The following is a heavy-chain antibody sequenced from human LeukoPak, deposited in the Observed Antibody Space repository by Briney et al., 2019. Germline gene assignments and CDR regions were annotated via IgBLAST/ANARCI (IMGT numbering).Heavy chain of an antibody. D-gene: IGHD6-6*01. Sequence: PGGSLRLSCAASGFTFSSYTMSWVRQAPGKGLEWVSTITTSDGNTYYADSVKGRFTVSRDNSKNTLYLQMNSLRAEDTAVYYCAKGEEVAARGYFDYWGQGTLVTVSS. CDR2: ITTSDGNT. CDR3: AKGEEVAARGYFDY. V-gene: IGHV3-23*01. J-gene: IGHJ4*02. CDR1: GFTFSSYT.